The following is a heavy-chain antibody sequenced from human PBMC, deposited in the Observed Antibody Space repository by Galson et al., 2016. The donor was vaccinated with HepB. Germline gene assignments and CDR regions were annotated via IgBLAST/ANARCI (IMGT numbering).Heavy chain of an antibody. CDR1: GGPITRDTYY. J-gene: IGHJ5*02. CDR2: IYDDGTT. D-gene: IGHD1-26*01. V-gene: IGHV4-39*01. CDR3: ARQSEGADWLDP. Sequence: ATLSLPCIVSGGPITRDTYYWGWIRQPPGKGLEWIGIIYDDGTTYYYNPSLKSRVTISVVTTQNEFSLRLTSVTAADTAVYSCARQSEGADWLDPWGPGTLVTVSP.